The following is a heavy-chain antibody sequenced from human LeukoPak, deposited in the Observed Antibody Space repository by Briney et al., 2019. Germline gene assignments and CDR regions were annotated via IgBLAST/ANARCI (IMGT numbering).Heavy chain of an antibody. J-gene: IGHJ4*02. CDR3: ARGRRDGYSV. V-gene: IGHV4-39*07. CDR1: GGSVSSRSYY. Sequence: PSETLSLTCTVSGGSVSSRSYYWGWIRQPPGKGLEWIGSIYYSGSTYYNPSLKSRVTISVDRSKNQFSLKLSSVTAADTAVYYCARGRRDGYSVWGQGTLVTVSS. CDR2: IYYSGST. D-gene: IGHD5-24*01.